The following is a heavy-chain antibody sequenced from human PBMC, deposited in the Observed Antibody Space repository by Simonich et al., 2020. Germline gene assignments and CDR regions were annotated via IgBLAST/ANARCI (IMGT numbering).Heavy chain of an antibody. CDR1: GYTFTGYY. D-gene: IGHD6-13*01. J-gene: IGHJ2*01. V-gene: IGHV1-2*02. Sequence: QVQLVQSGAEVKKPGASVKVSCKASGYTFTGYYMHWVRQAPGQGLEVMGWINPNNGSTNYAQKFQGRGTMTRDTSISTAYMELSRLRSDDTAVYYCARDSYSSWYFDLWGRGTLVTVSS. CDR3: ARDSYSSWYFDL. CDR2: INPNNGST.